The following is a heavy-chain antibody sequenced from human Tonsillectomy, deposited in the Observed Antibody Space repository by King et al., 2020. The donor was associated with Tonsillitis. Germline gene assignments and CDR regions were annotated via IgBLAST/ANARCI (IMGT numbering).Heavy chain of an antibody. D-gene: IGHD2-15*01. J-gene: IGHJ3*02. V-gene: IGHV5-51*01. CDR3: AVGVCSGGSCYAAFDI. CDR1: GYSFTSYW. CDR2: IYPGDSDT. Sequence: QLVQSGAEVKKPGASLKISCKGSGYSFTSYWIGWVRQMPGKGLEWMGIIYPGDSDTRYSPSFQGQVTISADKSISTAYLQWSSLKASDTAMYYCAVGVCSGGSCYAAFDIWGQGTMVTVSS.